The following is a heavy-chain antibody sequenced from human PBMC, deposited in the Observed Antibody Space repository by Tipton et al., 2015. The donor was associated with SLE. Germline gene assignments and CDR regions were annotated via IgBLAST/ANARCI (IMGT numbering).Heavy chain of an antibody. V-gene: IGHV4-59*06. CDR1: GGSISSYY. J-gene: IGHJ4*02. CDR3: ASVKSLIGRHFDY. CDR2: IYYSGST. Sequence: TLSLTCTVSGGSISSYYWSWIRQPPGKGLEWIGYIYYSGSTYYNPSLKSRVTISVDTSKNQFSLKLSSVTAADTAVYYCASVKSLIGRHFDYWGQGTLVTVSS. D-gene: IGHD2-15*01.